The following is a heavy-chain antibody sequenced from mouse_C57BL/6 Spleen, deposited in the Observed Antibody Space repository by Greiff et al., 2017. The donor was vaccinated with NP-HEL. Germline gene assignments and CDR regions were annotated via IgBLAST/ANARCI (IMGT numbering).Heavy chain of an antibody. CDR2: IYPGSGST. J-gene: IGHJ2*01. V-gene: IGHV1-55*01. CDR3: ARYDYGSSWYFDY. Sequence: VQLQQPGAELVKPGASVKMSCKASGYTFTSYWITWVKQRPGQGLEWIGDIYPGSGSTNYNEKFKSKATLTVDTSSSTAYMQLSSLTSEDSAVYYCARYDYGSSWYFDYWGQGTTLTVSS. D-gene: IGHD1-1*01. CDR1: GYTFTSYW.